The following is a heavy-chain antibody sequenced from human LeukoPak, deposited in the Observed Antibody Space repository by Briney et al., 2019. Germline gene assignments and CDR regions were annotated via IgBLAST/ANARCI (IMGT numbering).Heavy chain of an antibody. CDR3: AKDFRHSSTADSGSDLPLDY. D-gene: IGHD1-26*01. CDR1: GFTFAGYA. V-gene: IGHV3-23*01. CDR2: IQGTDGTT. J-gene: IGHJ4*02. Sequence: LGESLRLSCAASGFTFAGYAMSWVRQAPGKGLEWVSSIQGTDGTTYYADSVKGRFTVSRDNSKNTLYLQMNSLRVEDTAVYCCAKDFRHSSTADSGSDLPLDYWGQGTLVSVSS.